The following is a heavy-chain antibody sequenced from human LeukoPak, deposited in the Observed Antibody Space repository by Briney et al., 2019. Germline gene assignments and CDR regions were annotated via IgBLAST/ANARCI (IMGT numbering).Heavy chain of an antibody. J-gene: IGHJ6*02. CDR3: AKAYIPYYDYYYGMDV. CDR1: GFAFSTYA. V-gene: IGHV3-23*01. Sequence: GASLRLFCAASGFAFSTYAMSFVRQAPGKWLEWVSAISGSGRSTYYADSVKGRFTISRDNSKNTLYLQMNSLRAEDTAVYYCAKAYIPYYDYYYGMDVWGQGTTVTVSS. CDR2: ISGSGRST. D-gene: IGHD4-11*01.